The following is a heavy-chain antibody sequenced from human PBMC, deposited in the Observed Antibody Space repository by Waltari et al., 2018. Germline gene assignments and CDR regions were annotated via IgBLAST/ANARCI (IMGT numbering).Heavy chain of an antibody. Sequence: QVQLQESGPGLVKPSETLSLTCAVSGYSISSGYYWGWIRQPPGKGLEWIGSIYHSGGTYYNPSLKSRVTISVDTSKNQFSLKLSSVTAADTAVYYCARHAVSTVGRGWFDPWGQGTLVTVSS. CDR3: ARHAVSTVGRGWFDP. D-gene: IGHD1-26*01. J-gene: IGHJ5*02. CDR2: IYHSGGT. V-gene: IGHV4-38-2*01. CDR1: GYSISSGYY.